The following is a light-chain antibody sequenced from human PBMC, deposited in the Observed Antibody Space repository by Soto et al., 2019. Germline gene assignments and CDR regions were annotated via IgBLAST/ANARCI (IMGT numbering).Light chain of an antibody. J-gene: IGKJ1*01. CDR3: LQDNNYPWT. CDR1: QSISSW. CDR2: AAS. V-gene: IGKV1-5*01. Sequence: EIQVTKSPVTVSASAGARVTITCRASQSISSWLAWYQQKPGKAPKLLIYAASSLQSGVPSRFSGSGSGTDFTLAISSLQPEDSATYYCLQDNNYPWTFGQGTKVDIK.